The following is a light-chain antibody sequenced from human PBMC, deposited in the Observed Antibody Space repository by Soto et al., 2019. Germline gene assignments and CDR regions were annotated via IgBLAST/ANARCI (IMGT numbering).Light chain of an antibody. CDR3: QQYNNWPLT. CDR1: QSVDND. V-gene: IGKV3D-15*01. CDR2: DAS. Sequence: EIVMTQSPATLSVSPGDRATLSCRASQSVDNDLAWYQQKPGQPPRLLIYDASTRATGIPARFSGSQSGTECTLTISSLLSEDFAVYFCQQYNNWPLTFGGGTKVETK. J-gene: IGKJ4*01.